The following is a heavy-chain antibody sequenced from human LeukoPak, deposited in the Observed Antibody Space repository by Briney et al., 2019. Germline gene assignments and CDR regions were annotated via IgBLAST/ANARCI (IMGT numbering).Heavy chain of an antibody. D-gene: IGHD3-10*02. CDR2: ISKTSRTI. Sequence: GDSRRLSCVASGSTFSTFGMNWVRQAPGMGLEWLSYISKTSRTINYADSVRGRFTISRDNAKNSLYLQMNSLRDEDTAVYYCAAVPLVRGVTDSYDYWGQGTLVTVSS. V-gene: IGHV3-48*02. CDR1: GSTFSTFG. CDR3: AAVPLVRGVTDSYDY. J-gene: IGHJ4*02.